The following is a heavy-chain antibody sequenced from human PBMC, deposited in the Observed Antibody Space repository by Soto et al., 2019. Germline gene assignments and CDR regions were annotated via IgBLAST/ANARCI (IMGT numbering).Heavy chain of an antibody. CDR3: TRGKDLEPTVWGY. D-gene: IGHD7-27*01. CDR2: VYYSGAT. CDR1: GDSMGSGGHY. J-gene: IGHJ4*02. Sequence: QVHLQESGPGLVRPSETLSLTCIVTGDSMGSGGHYYNWIRQLPGKGLEWIGYVYYSGATHYNPSLRARATISRDTSKNHFFLRLTSVTAADTAVYFCTRGKDLEPTVWGYWGQGTQVTVSS. V-gene: IGHV4-31*03.